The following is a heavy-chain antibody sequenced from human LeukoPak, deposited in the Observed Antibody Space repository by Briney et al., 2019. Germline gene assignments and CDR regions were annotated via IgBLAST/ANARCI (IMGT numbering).Heavy chain of an antibody. CDR3: ASGQLERHYFDY. Sequence: AEALSLTCTVSGGSLNRYYWSWIRQPPGKGLEWIGDIYYSGSTNYNPSLKSRVTISVDTSKNQFSLKLSSVTAADTAVYYCASGQLERHYFDYWGEGTLVTVSS. J-gene: IGHJ4*02. V-gene: IGHV4-59*01. CDR2: IYYSGST. CDR1: GGSLNRYY. D-gene: IGHD1-1*01.